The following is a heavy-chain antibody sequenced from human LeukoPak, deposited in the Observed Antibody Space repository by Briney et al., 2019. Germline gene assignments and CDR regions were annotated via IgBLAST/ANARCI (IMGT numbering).Heavy chain of an antibody. CDR3: ARDAVVREAIQREVDAFDI. J-gene: IGHJ3*02. CDR1: GYTFTSYG. Sequence: ASVKVSCKASGYTFTSYGISWVQQAPGQGLEWMGWISAYNGNTNYAQKLQGRVTMTTDTSTSTAYMELRSLRSDDTAVYYCARDAVVREAIQREVDAFDIWGQGTMVTVSS. D-gene: IGHD6-6*01. CDR2: ISAYNGNT. V-gene: IGHV1-18*01.